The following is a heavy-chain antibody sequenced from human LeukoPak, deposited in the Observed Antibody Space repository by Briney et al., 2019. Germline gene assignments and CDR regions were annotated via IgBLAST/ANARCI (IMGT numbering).Heavy chain of an antibody. CDR1: GGSFSGYY. J-gene: IGHJ5*02. CDR3: ARGTEGVTPNWFDP. V-gene: IGHV4-34*01. CDR2: INHSGST. D-gene: IGHD4-23*01. Sequence: PSETLSLTCAVYGGSFSGYYWSWIRQPPGKGLEWIGEINHSGSTNYNPSLKSRVTISVDTSKNQFSLKLSSVTAADTAVYDCARGTEGVTPNWFDPWGQGTLVTVSS.